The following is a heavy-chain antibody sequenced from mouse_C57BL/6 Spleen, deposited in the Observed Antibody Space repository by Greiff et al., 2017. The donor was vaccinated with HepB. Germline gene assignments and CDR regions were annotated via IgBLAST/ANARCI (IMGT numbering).Heavy chain of an antibody. D-gene: IGHD1-1*01. V-gene: IGHV1-7*01. CDR1: GYTFTSYW. CDR2: INPSSGYT. CDR3: ASPTSISPYAMDY. J-gene: IGHJ4*01. Sequence: VMLVESGAELAKPGASVKLSCKASGYTFTSYWMHWVKQRPGQGLEWIGYINPSSGYTKYNQKFKDKATLTADKSSSTAYMQLSSLTYEDSAVYYCASPTSISPYAMDYWGQGTSVTVSS.